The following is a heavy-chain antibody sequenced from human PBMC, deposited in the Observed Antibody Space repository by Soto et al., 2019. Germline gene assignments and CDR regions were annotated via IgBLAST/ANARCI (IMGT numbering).Heavy chain of an antibody. V-gene: IGHV3-7*01. D-gene: IGHD1-26*01. CDR1: GFSFSTYW. J-gene: IGHJ3*01. CDR2: MNQGGSEI. Sequence: EVQLVESGGGLVQSGGSLRLSCGASGFSFSTYWMSWVRQAPGKGLEWVANMNQGGSEINYVDSVKGRFTISRDNAKNLLYLQMNSLRVEDTAVYHCARDRGYSTFDFWGQGTMVTVSS. CDR3: ARDRGYSTFDF.